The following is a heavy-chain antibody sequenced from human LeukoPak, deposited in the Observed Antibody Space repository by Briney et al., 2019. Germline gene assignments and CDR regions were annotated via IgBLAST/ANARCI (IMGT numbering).Heavy chain of an antibody. V-gene: IGHV3-43*01. Sequence: PGGSLRLSCAASGFTFDDYTMHWVRQAPGKGLEWVSLISWDGGSTYYADSVKGQFTISRDNSKNSLYLQMNSLRTEDTALYYCAKSSGNAFDIWGQGTMVTVSS. CDR1: GFTFDDYT. CDR3: AKSSGNAFDI. J-gene: IGHJ3*02. D-gene: IGHD6-6*01. CDR2: ISWDGGST.